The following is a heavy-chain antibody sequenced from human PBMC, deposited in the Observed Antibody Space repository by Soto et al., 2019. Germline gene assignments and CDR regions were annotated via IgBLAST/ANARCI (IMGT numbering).Heavy chain of an antibody. CDR3: ARARRLPLDY. D-gene: IGHD5-18*01. CDR2: ISYDGSNK. CDR1: GFTFSSYA. J-gene: IGHJ4*02. Sequence: SLRLSCAASGFTFSSYAMHWVRQAPGKGLEWVAVISYDGSNKYYADSVKGRFTISRDNSKNTLYLQMNSLRAEDTAVYYCARARRLPLDYWGQGTLVTVSS. V-gene: IGHV3-30-3*01.